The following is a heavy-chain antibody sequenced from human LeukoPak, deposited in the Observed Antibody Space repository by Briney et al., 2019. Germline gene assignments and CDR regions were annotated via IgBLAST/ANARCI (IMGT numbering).Heavy chain of an antibody. J-gene: IGHJ5*02. D-gene: IGHD2-2*02. Sequence: SETLSLTCAVYGGSFSGYYWSWIRQHPGKGLEWIGYIYYSGSTYYNPSLKSRVTISVDTSKNQFSLKLSSVTAADTAVYYCARGQGVVPAAIPHNWFDPWGQGTLVTVSS. V-gene: IGHV4-31*11. CDR3: ARGQGVVPAAIPHNWFDP. CDR2: IYYSGST. CDR1: GGSFSGYY.